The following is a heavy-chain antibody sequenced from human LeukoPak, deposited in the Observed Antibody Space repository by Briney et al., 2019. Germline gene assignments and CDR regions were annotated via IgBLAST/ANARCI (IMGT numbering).Heavy chain of an antibody. Sequence: ASVKVSCKASGYTFTNYYIHWVRQAPGQGLAWMGTINPSVGTTRSAQGRVSLTRDTSTSTVYMELSTLRSEDTAVYYCAYGYCSSTRCYGDAFDIWGQGTMVTVSS. CDR1: GYTFTNYY. J-gene: IGHJ3*02. CDR3: AYGYCSSTRCYGDAFDI. D-gene: IGHD2-2*03. V-gene: IGHV1-46*01. CDR2: INPSVGTT.